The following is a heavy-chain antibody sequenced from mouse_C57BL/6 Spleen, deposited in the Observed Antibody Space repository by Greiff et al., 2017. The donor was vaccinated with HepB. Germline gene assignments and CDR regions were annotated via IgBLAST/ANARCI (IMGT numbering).Heavy chain of an antibody. V-gene: IGHV5-16*01. D-gene: IGHD1-1*01. CDR1: GFTFSDYY. Sequence: EVKVVESEGGLVQPGSSMKLSCTASGFTFSDYYMAWVRQVPEKGLEWVANINYDGSSTYYLDSLKSRFIISRDTAKNILYLQMSSLKSEDTATYYCARDRFGYYGSSLYYFDYWGQGTTLTVSS. J-gene: IGHJ2*01. CDR3: ARDRFGYYGSSLYYFDY. CDR2: INYDGSST.